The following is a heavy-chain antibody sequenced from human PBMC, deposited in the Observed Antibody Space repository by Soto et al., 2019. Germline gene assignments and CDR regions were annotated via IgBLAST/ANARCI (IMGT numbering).Heavy chain of an antibody. Sequence: GGSLRLSCAASGFTFSSYSMNWVRQAPGKGLEWVSYISSSSSTIYYADSVKGRFTISRDNAKNSLYLQMNSLRDEDTAVYYCARDRRYSSGWYFDYWGQGTLVTVSS. CDR1: GFTFSSYS. D-gene: IGHD6-19*01. J-gene: IGHJ4*02. CDR2: ISSSSSTI. CDR3: ARDRRYSSGWYFDY. V-gene: IGHV3-48*02.